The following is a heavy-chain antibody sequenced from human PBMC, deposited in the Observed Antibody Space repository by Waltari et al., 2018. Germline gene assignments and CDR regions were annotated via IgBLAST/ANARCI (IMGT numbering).Heavy chain of an antibody. J-gene: IGHJ3*02. Sequence: QVQLVQSGAEVKKPGSSVKVSCKASGGTFSSYAISWVRQAPGQGLEWMGGIIPILGIANYAQKCQGRVTITADKSTSTAYMERSSLRSEDTAVYYCARDLSIVGAKKAFDIWGQGTMVTVSS. D-gene: IGHD1-26*01. CDR1: GGTFSSYA. CDR3: ARDLSIVGAKKAFDI. CDR2: IIPILGIA. V-gene: IGHV1-69*10.